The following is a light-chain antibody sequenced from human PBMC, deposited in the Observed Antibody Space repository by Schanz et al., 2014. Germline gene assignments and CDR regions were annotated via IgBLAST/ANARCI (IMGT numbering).Light chain of an antibody. Sequence: QSALTQPASVSGSPGQSITISCTGTSSDVGAYNYVSWYQQPPGKAPKLIIYDVSNRPSGVSDRFSGSNSGNAASLTVSGLQAEDEADYYCCLYAGSYVLFGGGTKLTVL. CDR3: CLYAGSYVL. V-gene: IGLV2-14*01. CDR2: DVS. J-gene: IGLJ2*01. CDR1: SSDVGAYNY.